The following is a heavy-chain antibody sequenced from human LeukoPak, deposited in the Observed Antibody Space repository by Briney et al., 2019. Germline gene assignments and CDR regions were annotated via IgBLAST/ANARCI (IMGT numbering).Heavy chain of an antibody. D-gene: IGHD3-22*01. CDR2: TSHDEKTK. V-gene: IGHV3-30*18. J-gene: IGHJ4*02. CDR3: AKWGDYYENSGPDFDY. Sequence: NPGGSLRLSCAASGFSFSTYGMHWVRQAPGKGLEWLAVTSHDEKTKFYADSMKGRFTISRDNSKNTLYLQMNGLRTEDTAVYYCAKWGDYYENSGPDFDYWGQGTLVTVSS. CDR1: GFSFSTYG.